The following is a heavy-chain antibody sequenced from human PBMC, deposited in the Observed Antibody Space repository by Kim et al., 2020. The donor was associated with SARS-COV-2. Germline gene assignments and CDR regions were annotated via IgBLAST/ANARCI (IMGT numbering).Heavy chain of an antibody. CDR3: ARGDGDWYYYDSSGYYSSFDY. Sequence: SVKVSCKASGGTFSSYAISWVRQAPGQGLEWMGGIIPIFGTTNYAQKFQGRVTITADESTSTAYMELSSLRSEDTAVYYCARGDGDWYYYDSSGYYSSFDYWGQGTLVTVSS. D-gene: IGHD3-22*01. J-gene: IGHJ4*02. CDR1: GGTFSSYA. CDR2: IIPIFGTT. V-gene: IGHV1-69*13.